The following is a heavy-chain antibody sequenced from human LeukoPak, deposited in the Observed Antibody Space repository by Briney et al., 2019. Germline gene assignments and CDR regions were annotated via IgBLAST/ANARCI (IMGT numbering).Heavy chain of an antibody. CDR3: ARGTWTGYNGWFDP. CDR1: GYSISSGYY. J-gene: IGHJ5*02. CDR2: IYHSGNT. D-gene: IGHD5-24*01. Sequence: PSETLSLTCSVSGYSISSGYYWGWIRQPPGKGLEWIGSIYHSGNTYYNPSLKSRVTISVDTSKNQFSLKLSSVTAADTAVYYCARGTWTGYNGWFDPWGQGTLVTVSS. V-gene: IGHV4-38-2*02.